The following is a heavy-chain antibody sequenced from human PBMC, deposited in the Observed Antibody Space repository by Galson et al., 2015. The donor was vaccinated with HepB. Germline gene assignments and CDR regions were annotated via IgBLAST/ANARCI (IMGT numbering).Heavy chain of an antibody. CDR2: ISYDGSNK. J-gene: IGHJ4*02. CDR1: GFTFSSYG. Sequence: SLRLSCAASGFTFSSYGMHWVRQAPGKGLEWVAVISYDGSNKYYADSVKGRFTISRDNSKNTLYLQMNSLRAEDTAVYYCAKGGIAAPRWSSKDYWGQGTLVTVSS. D-gene: IGHD6-13*01. CDR3: AKGGIAAPRWSSKDY. V-gene: IGHV3-30*18.